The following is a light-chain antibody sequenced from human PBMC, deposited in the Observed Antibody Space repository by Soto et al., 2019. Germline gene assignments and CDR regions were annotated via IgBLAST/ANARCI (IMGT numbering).Light chain of an antibody. Sequence: DIQMTQSPSTLSASVGDRVTITCLASQSISSWLAWYQQKPGKAPKLLIYKAPSLESGVPSRFSGSGSGTEFTLTISSLQPDDFATYYCQQYKSYSRTFGQGTKVEIK. J-gene: IGKJ1*01. V-gene: IGKV1-5*03. CDR1: QSISSW. CDR2: KAP. CDR3: QQYKSYSRT.